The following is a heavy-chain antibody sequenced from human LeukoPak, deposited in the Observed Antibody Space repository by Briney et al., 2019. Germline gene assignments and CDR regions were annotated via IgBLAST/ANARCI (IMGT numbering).Heavy chain of an antibody. J-gene: IGHJ3*02. CDR3: ARDPLTVTTFHEAFDI. CDR2: IYTSGST. D-gene: IGHD4-17*01. Sequence: SQTLSLTCTVSGGSISSGSYYWSWIRQPAGKGLEWIGRIYTSGSTNYNPSLKSRVTISVDTSKNQFSLQLNSVTPEDTAVYYCARDPLTVTTFHEAFDIWGQGTMVTVSS. V-gene: IGHV4-61*02. CDR1: GGSISSGSYY.